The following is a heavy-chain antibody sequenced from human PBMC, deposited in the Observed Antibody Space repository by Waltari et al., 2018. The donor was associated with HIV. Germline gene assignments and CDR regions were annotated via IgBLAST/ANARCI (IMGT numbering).Heavy chain of an antibody. D-gene: IGHD6-13*01. CDR1: GFTFNSYS. V-gene: IGHV3-21*01. J-gene: IGHJ5*02. CDR2: ISSSGTFT. Sequence: EVQLVESGGGPVKPGGSLRLSCRASGFTFNSYSLNWVRQAPGKGVEWISSISSSGTFTHYADSVKGRFTISRDNANKSVYVQMNSLRAEDTAVYYCARDSRDNSWSLNFFDPWGQGTLVTVSS. CDR3: ARDSRDNSWSLNFFDP.